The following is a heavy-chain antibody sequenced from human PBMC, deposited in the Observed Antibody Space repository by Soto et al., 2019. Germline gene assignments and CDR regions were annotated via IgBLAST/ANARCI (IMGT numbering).Heavy chain of an antibody. CDR3: ARDRGYSSGWPLAP. CDR1: GFTFSSYE. V-gene: IGHV3-48*03. J-gene: IGHJ5*02. Sequence: QSGGSLRLSCAASGFTFSSYEMNWVRQAPGKGLEWVSYISSSGSTIYYADSVKGRFTISRDNAKNSLYLQMNSLRAEDTAVYYCARDRGYSSGWPLAPWGQGTLVTVSS. D-gene: IGHD6-19*01. CDR2: ISSSGSTI.